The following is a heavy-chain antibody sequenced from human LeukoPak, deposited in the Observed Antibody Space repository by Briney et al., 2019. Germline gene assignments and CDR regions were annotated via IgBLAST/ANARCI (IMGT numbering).Heavy chain of an antibody. CDR3: AKDENYYDSSGYYPFFDY. CDR1: GFTFNDYG. V-gene: IGHV3-30*18. J-gene: IGHJ4*02. Sequence: GGSLRLSCAASGFTFNDYGMHWVRQAPGKGLEWVAVISFDGSDEFYADSVKGRFTIFRDNFKNTLYLQMNSLRAEDTAVYYCAKDENYYDSSGYYPFFDYWGQGTLVTVSS. D-gene: IGHD3-22*01. CDR2: ISFDGSDE.